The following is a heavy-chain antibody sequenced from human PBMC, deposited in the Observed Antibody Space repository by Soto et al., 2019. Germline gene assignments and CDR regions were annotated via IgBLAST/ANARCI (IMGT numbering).Heavy chain of an antibody. CDR2: ISYDGSNK. V-gene: IGHV3-30*18. J-gene: IGHJ4*02. D-gene: IGHD3-3*01. CDR3: AKDFRFLEWLLPVDY. Sequence: QVQLVESGGGVVQPGRSLRLSCAASGFTFSSYGMHWVRQAPGKGLEWVAVISYDGSNKYYADSVKGRFTISRDNSKNTLYLQMNSLRAEDTAVYYCAKDFRFLEWLLPVDYWGQGTLVTVSS. CDR1: GFTFSSYG.